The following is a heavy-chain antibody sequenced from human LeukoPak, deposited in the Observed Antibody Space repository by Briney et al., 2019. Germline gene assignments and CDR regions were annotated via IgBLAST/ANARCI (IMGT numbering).Heavy chain of an antibody. D-gene: IGHD2-8*01. CDR2: INPNSGGT. V-gene: IGHV1-2*02. CDR1: GYTFTGYY. Sequence: ASVKVSCKASGYTFTGYYMHWVRQAPGQGLEWMGWINPNSGGTNYAQTFQGRVTMTRDTSISTAYMELSRLRSDDTAVHYCARVPFVRVYVPWFDPWGQGTLVTVSS. CDR3: ARVPFVRVYVPWFDP. J-gene: IGHJ5*02.